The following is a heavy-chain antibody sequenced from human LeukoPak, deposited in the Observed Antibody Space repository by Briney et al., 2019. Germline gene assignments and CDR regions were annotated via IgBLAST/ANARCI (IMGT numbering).Heavy chain of an antibody. CDR2: ISSSSSTI. CDR3: AKSPIAAAGHNWFDP. CDR1: GFTFSSYS. V-gene: IGHV3-48*01. J-gene: IGHJ5*02. D-gene: IGHD6-13*01. Sequence: GGSLRLSCAASGFTFSSYSMNWVRQAPGKGLEWVSYISSSSSTIYYADSVKGRFTISRDNAKNSLYLQMSSLRAEDMALYYCAKSPIAAAGHNWFDPWGPGTLVTVSS.